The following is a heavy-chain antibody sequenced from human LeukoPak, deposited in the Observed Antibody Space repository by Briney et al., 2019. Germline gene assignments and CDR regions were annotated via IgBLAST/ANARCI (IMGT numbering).Heavy chain of an antibody. CDR2: IYTSGST. V-gene: IGHV4-61*02. CDR1: GGSISSGSYY. Sequence: PSETLSLTCTVSGGSISSGSYYWSWIRQPAGKGLEWIGRIYTSGSTNYNPSLKSRVTISVDTSKNQFSLKLSSVTAADTAVYYCARAVKGLNWFDPWGQGTLVTVSS. CDR3: ARAVKGLNWFDP. J-gene: IGHJ5*02.